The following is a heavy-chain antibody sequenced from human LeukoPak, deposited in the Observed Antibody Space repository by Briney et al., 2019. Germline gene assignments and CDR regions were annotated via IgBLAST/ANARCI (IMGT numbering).Heavy chain of an antibody. D-gene: IGHD2-8*01. V-gene: IGHV4-59*01. Sequence: SETLSLTCTVSGGFISSYYWSWIRQTPGKGLEWLGYIYYSGSTNYNPSLKSRVTISVDTSKNQFSLKLSSVTAADTAVYYCARPLTVSRDDAFDIWGQGTMVTVSS. CDR3: ARPLTVSRDDAFDI. CDR2: IYYSGST. J-gene: IGHJ3*02. CDR1: GGFISSYY.